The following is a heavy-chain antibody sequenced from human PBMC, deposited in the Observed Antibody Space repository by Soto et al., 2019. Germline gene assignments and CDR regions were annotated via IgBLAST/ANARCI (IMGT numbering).Heavy chain of an antibody. Sequence: VESGGGVVQPGTSLRLSCVASGFTFSDSAMHWVRQAPGKGLEWVAVMSFDGGNRFYGDSVKGRFTISRDNSKNTVYLQMNSLRIEDTAIYYCVKDKGHGYNPAGYWGQGTLVTVSS. V-gene: IGHV3-30*16. CDR3: VKDKGHGYNPAGY. CDR2: MSFDGGNR. CDR1: GFTFSDSA. J-gene: IGHJ1*01. D-gene: IGHD5-12*01.